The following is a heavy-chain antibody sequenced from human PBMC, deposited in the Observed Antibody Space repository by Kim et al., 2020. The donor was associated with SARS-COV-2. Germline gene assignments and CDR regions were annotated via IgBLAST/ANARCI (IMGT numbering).Heavy chain of an antibody. D-gene: IGHD5-12*01. CDR1: GFTVSSNY. V-gene: IGHV3-53*04. CDR2: IYSGGST. J-gene: IGHJ6*02. Sequence: GGSLRLSCAASGFTVSSNYMSWVRQAPGKGLEWVSVIYSGGSTYYADSVKGRFTISRHNSKNTLYLQMNSLRAEDTAVYYCARGGGTATIYYYYGMDVWGQGTTVTVSS. CDR3: ARGGGTATIYYYYGMDV.